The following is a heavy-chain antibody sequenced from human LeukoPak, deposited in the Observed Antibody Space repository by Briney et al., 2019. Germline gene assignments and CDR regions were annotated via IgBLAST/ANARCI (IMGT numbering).Heavy chain of an antibody. V-gene: IGHV3-11*01. CDR1: GFTFSDYY. D-gene: IGHD3-22*01. Sequence: KAGGSLRLSCAASGFTFSDYYMSWIRQAPGKGLEWVSYISSSGSTIYYADSVKGRFTISRDNAKNSLYLQMNSLRAEDTAVYYCAKVAYYYDSSGYYPKDDYWGQGTLVTVSS. CDR2: ISSSGSTI. CDR3: AKVAYYYDSSGYYPKDDY. J-gene: IGHJ4*02.